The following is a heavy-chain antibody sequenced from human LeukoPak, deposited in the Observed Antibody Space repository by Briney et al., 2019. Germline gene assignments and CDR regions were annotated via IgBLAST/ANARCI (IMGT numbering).Heavy chain of an antibody. D-gene: IGHD3-22*01. CDR1: GYTFTGYY. CDR3: ARDRYYDSSGPPYYFDY. CDR2: INPNSGGT. J-gene: IGHJ4*02. Sequence: ASVKVSCKASGYTFTGYYMHWVRQAPGQGLEWMGWINPNSGGTNYAQKFQGRVTITADESTSTAYMELSSLRSEDTAVYYCARDRYYDSSGPPYYFDYWGQGTLVTVSS. V-gene: IGHV1-2*02.